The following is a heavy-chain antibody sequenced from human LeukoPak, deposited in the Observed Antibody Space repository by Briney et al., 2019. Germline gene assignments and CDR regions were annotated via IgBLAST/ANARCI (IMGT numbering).Heavy chain of an antibody. CDR1: GYTFTSYG. D-gene: IGHD6-19*01. CDR3: ASQPRAVAGNYYYYMDV. J-gene: IGHJ6*03. Sequence: ASVKVSCKASGYTFTSYGISWVRQAPGQGLEWMGGIIPIFGTANYAQKFQGRVTMTRDTSISTAYMELSRLRSDDTAVYYCASQPRAVAGNYYYYMDVWGKGTTVTVSS. CDR2: IIPIFGTA. V-gene: IGHV1-2*02.